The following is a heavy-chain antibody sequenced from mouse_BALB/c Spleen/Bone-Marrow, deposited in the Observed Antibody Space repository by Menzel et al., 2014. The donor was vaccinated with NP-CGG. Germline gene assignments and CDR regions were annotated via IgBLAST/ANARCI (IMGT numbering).Heavy chain of an antibody. CDR2: IDPETGGT. D-gene: IGHD1-1*01. CDR1: AYTFTEYE. Sequence: LHEAGAELVSPGVSVTLSCKVSAYTFTEYEMHWVKQTPVHGLEWIGAIDPETGGTAYNQKFKGKATLTADKSSSTAYMELRSLTSEDSAVYYCTRDGSSRWYFDGRRPGTT. J-gene: IGHJ1*01. CDR3: TRDGSSRWYFDG. V-gene: IGHV1-15*01.